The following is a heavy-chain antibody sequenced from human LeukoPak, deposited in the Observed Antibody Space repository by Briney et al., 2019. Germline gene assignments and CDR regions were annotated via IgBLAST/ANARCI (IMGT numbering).Heavy chain of an antibody. CDR2: INHSGST. V-gene: IGHV4-34*01. CDR3: ARPLLVGVRGNFDY. D-gene: IGHD3-10*02. J-gene: IGHJ4*02. Sequence: SETLSLTCAVYGGSFSGYYWSWIRQPPGKGLEWIGEINHSGSTNYNPSLKSRVTISVDTSRNQFSLKLSSVTAADTAVYYCARPLLVGVRGNFDYWGQGTVVTVSS. CDR1: GGSFSGYY.